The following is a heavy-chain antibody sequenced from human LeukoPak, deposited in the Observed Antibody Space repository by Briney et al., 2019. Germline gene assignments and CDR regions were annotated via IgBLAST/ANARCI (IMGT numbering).Heavy chain of an antibody. CDR2: SIPILGIA. D-gene: IGHD4-11*01. J-gene: IGHJ4*02. CDR1: GGTFSSYA. V-gene: IGHV1-69*04. CDR3: ARVELTVTTGLDY. Sequence: ASVKVSCKASGGTFSSYAISWVRQAPGQGLEWMGRSIPILGIANYAQKLQGRVTMTTDTSTSTAYMELRSLKSDDTAVYYCARVELTVTTGLDYWGQGTLVTVSS.